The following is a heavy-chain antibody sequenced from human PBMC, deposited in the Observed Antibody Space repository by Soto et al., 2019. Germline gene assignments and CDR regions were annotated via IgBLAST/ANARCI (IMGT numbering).Heavy chain of an antibody. CDR2: SIPIFGTA. CDR1: GGTFNNYP. V-gene: IGHV1-69*01. CDR3: ARGRVYSGDDHYYYFDRDV. D-gene: IGHD5-12*01. J-gene: IGHJ6*02. Sequence: QVQLVQSGAEVKKPASSVKVSCKASGGTFNNYPITWVRQAPGEGLEWMGGSIPIFGTANYAQNFQGRVTISVDESTSTAYMELSSLRSEDTALYYCARGRVYSGDDHYYYFDRDVWGQGPPVTVSS.